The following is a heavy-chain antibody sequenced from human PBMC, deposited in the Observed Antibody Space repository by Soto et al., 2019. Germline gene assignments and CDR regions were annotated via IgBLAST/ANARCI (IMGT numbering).Heavy chain of an antibody. V-gene: IGHV4-31*03. D-gene: IGHD6-6*01. CDR3: VRDGPARAYSSYGMDV. Sequence: VQLQESGPRLVEPSRTLSLTCTVSGDSISSGGYYWTWIRQHPGKGLEWIGYIYYSGSTYYNPSIKSRVIISVDTSQNQFSLKLSSVTAADTAIYYGVRDGPARAYSSYGMDVWGQGTTVTVSS. J-gene: IGHJ6*02. CDR1: GDSISSGGYY. CDR2: IYYSGST.